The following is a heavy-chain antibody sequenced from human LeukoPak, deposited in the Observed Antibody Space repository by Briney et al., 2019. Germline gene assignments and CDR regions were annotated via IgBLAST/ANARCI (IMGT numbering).Heavy chain of an antibody. J-gene: IGHJ4*02. Sequence: ASVKVSCKASGYTFTGYYMHWVRQAPGQGLEWMGWINPNSGGTNYAQKFQGRVTMTRDTSISTAYMELSRLRSDDTAVYYCATPDTGGSYGEYRYYFDYWGQGTLVTVSS. CDR1: GYTFTGYY. D-gene: IGHD1-26*01. CDR3: ATPDTGGSYGEYRYYFDY. CDR2: INPNSGGT. V-gene: IGHV1-2*02.